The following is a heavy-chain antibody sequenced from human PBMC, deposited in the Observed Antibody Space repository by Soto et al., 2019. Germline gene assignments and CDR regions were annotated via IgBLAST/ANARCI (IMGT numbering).Heavy chain of an antibody. Sequence: SETLSLTCTVSGDSLSTSTYYWGWVRQPPGKGPELIGNIHNSGRTYYNPSLGSRVTISVDTAKNQFSLKLTSVTAADTAVYFCTKYSSWYIGWGQGTHVNVSS. V-gene: IGHV4-39*01. J-gene: IGHJ4*02. CDR2: IHNSGRT. CDR1: GDSLSTSTYY. CDR3: TKYSSWYIG. D-gene: IGHD6-13*01.